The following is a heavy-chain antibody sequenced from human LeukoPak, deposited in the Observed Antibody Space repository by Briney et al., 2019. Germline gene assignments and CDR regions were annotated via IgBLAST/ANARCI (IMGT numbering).Heavy chain of an antibody. CDR3: ARRLGGGPNTAMLDYFNY. D-gene: IGHD5-18*01. V-gene: IGHV4-4*07. J-gene: IGHJ4*02. CDR2: IYTSGST. Sequence: SETLSLTCTVSGGSISSYYWSWIRQPAGKGLEWIGRIYTSGSTNYNPSLKSRVTMSVDTSKNQFSLKLSSVTAADTAVYYCARRLGGGPNTAMLDYFNYWGQGTLVTVSS. CDR1: GGSISSYY.